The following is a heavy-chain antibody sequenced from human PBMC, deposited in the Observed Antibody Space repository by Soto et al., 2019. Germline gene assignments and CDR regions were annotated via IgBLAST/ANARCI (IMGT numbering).Heavy chain of an antibody. CDR1: GGSISSSSYY. J-gene: IGHJ6*02. CDR3: ACPIIFSVEQQLRPYYYYGMDV. V-gene: IGHV4-39*01. Sequence: PSETLSLTCTVSGGSISSSSYYWGWIRQPPGKGLEWIGSIYYSGGTYYNPSLKSRVTISVDTSKNQFSLKLSSVTAADTAVYYCACPIIFSVEQQLRPYYYYGMDVWGQGTTVTVSS. CDR2: IYYSGGT. D-gene: IGHD6-13*01.